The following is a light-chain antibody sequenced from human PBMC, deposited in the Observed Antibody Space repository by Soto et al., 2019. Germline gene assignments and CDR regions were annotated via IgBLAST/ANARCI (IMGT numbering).Light chain of an antibody. J-gene: IGKJ4*01. V-gene: IGKV1-5*03. CDR2: KAS. CDR3: QQYNSYPLT. CDR1: QSISSW. Sequence: DIQMTQSPSTLSASVGDRVTITCRASQSISSWLAWYQQKPGKAPKLLIHKASSLESGVHSRFSGSGSGTEFTLTISNLQPDDFATYYCQQYNSYPLTFGGGTKVELK.